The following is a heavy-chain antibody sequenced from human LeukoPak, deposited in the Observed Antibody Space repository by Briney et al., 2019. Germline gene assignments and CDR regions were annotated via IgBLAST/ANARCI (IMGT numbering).Heavy chain of an antibody. CDR2: ISGSGGST. D-gene: IGHD4-17*01. CDR1: GFTFSSYA. Sequence: PGGSLRLSCAASGFTFSSYAMSWVRQAPGKGLEWVSAISGSGGSTYYADSVKGRFTISRDNSKNTLYLQMNSLRAEDTAVYYRAKDMSTVTYYYYGMDVWGQGTTVTVSS. J-gene: IGHJ6*02. V-gene: IGHV3-23*01. CDR3: AKDMSTVTYYYYGMDV.